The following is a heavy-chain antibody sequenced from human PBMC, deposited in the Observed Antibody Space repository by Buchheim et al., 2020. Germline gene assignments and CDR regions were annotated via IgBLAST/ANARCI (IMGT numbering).Heavy chain of an antibody. V-gene: IGHV4-4*02. CDR3: ARVHRGWYRPREYYFDY. CDR2: IHHSGST. Sequence: QVQLQESGPGLVRPSGTLSLTCAVSGGSISSSNWWSWVRQPPGKGLEWIGEIHHSGSTNDNPSLKSRVTLSLDNSKEPFTLKLSSVTAADTAVYYCARVHRGWYRPREYYFDYWGQGTL. J-gene: IGHJ4*02. CDR1: GGSISSSNW. D-gene: IGHD6-19*01.